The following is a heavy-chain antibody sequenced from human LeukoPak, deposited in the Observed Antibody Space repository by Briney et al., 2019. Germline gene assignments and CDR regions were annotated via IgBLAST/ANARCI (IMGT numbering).Heavy chain of an antibody. CDR1: GDSINSFY. Sequence: SETLSLTCTVSGDSINSFYWSWIRQPAGKGLEWIGRMYISGHTNYNPSLKSRVTMSVDTFKSQFSLKLSSVTAADTAVYFCARDSWSGYSYYMDVWGKGTTVTVSS. D-gene: IGHD3-3*01. CDR2: MYISGHT. CDR3: ARDSWSGYSYYMDV. V-gene: IGHV4-4*07. J-gene: IGHJ6*03.